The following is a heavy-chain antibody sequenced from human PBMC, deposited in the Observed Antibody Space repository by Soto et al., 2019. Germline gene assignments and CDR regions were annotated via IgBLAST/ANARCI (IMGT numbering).Heavy chain of an antibody. D-gene: IGHD2-21*02. CDR2: LYHSGSA. V-gene: IGHV4-30-2*01. Sequence: SETLSLTCAVSGGSISSGGYSWSWIRQPPGKGLEWIGYLYHSGSAYYNPSLKSRVTLSVDTSTNQCSLTLSSMTAADTAVYYCARDLWGYCGTDCYPLDVWGQGTTVTVSS. CDR1: GGSISSGGYS. CDR3: ARDLWGYCGTDCYPLDV. J-gene: IGHJ6*02.